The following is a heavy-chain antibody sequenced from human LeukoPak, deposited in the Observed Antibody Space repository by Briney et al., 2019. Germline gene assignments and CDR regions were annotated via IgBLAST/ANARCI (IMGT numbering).Heavy chain of an antibody. CDR3: AIDYYDSSGFNGIDY. D-gene: IGHD3-22*01. CDR1: GGSFSGYY. V-gene: IGHV4-34*01. Sequence: KPSETLSLTCAVYGGSFSGYYWSWIRQPPGKGLEWIGEINHSGSTNYNPSLKSRVTISVDTSKNQFSLKLSSVTAADTAVYYCAIDYYDSSGFNGIDYWGPGTLVTVSS. CDR2: INHSGST. J-gene: IGHJ4*02.